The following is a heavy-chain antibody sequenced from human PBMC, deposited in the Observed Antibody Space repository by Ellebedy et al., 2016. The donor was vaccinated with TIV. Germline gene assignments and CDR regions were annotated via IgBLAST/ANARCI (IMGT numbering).Heavy chain of an antibody. D-gene: IGHD1-26*01. CDR2: ISAYNDKT. J-gene: IGHJ4*02. CDR1: GYTFTTYG. CDR3: SREIAGGSYWLFDY. Sequence: AASVKVSCKASGYTFTTYGLSWVRQAPGQGLAWMGWISAYNDKTVYAQKFQGRVTLTTDTSTRTAYMELNSLRSEDTAVDYCSREIAGGSYWLFDYWGQGTLVTVSS. V-gene: IGHV1-18*01.